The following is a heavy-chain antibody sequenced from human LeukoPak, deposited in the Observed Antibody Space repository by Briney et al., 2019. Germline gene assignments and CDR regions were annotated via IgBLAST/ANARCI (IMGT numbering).Heavy chain of an antibody. V-gene: IGHV4-59*08. D-gene: IGHD5-12*01. Sequence: SETLSLTCTVSGGSISSYYWSWLRQPPGKGLEWLGYIYNSGSTNFNPSLKSRVTISVDTSRNQFSLKLSSLTAADPAVYYCATHGGLQIYSGFDMCGPGTIVTVSS. J-gene: IGHJ3*02. CDR2: IYNSGST. CDR1: GGSISSYY. CDR3: ATHGGLQIYSGFDM.